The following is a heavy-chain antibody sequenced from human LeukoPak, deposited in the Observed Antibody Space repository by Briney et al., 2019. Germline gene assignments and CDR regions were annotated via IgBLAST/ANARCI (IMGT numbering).Heavy chain of an antibody. J-gene: IGHJ4*02. CDR3: ARTGDYLWNYLDY. CDR2: INPNGGVT. Sequence: ASVKVSCKASGYTFTNHYIHWVRQAPGQGPEWMGWINPNGGVTSYAQKFQGRVTMTRDTSISTAYMELSGLRSDDTAVYSCARTGDYLWNYLDYWGQGTLVTVSS. V-gene: IGHV1-2*02. CDR1: GYTFTNHY. D-gene: IGHD4-17*01.